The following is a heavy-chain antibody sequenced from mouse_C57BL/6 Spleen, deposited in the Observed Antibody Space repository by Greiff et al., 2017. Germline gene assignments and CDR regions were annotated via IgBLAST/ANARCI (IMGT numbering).Heavy chain of an antibody. CDR3: TIDYDEDYAMDY. Sequence: EVKLMESGGGLVQPGGSMKLSCAASGFTFSDAWMDWVRQSPEKGLEWVAEIRNKANNHATYYAESVKGRFTISRDDSKSSVYLQMNSLRAEDTGIYYCTIDYDEDYAMDYWGQGTSVTVSS. V-gene: IGHV6-6*01. J-gene: IGHJ4*01. CDR1: GFTFSDAW. D-gene: IGHD2-4*01. CDR2: IRNKANNHAT.